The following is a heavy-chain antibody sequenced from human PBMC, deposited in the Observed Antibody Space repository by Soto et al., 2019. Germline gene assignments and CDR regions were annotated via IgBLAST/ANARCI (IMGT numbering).Heavy chain of an antibody. CDR3: ARTDRRGLGAWFDP. V-gene: IGHV4-59*01. J-gene: IGHJ5*02. CDR1: GDSISTYY. D-gene: IGHD3-10*01. Sequence: PSETLSLTCTVSGDSISTYYWSWIRQPPGKGLEWIGYIYYNGNTNYNPSLKRRVTIAVGTSRKQFSLNLGSVTAADTAIYYCARTDRRGLGAWFDPWGQGTLVTVSS. CDR2: IYYNGNT.